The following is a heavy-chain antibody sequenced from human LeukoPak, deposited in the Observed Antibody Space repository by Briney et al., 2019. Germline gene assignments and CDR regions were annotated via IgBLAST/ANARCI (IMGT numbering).Heavy chain of an antibody. CDR2: ISDSGNTI. CDR3: PRGSGTEY. J-gene: IGHJ2*01. CDR1: GFTISTHE. V-gene: IGHV3-48*03. Sequence: PGGSLRLSCAASGFTISTHEMNWVRQAPGKGLEWLSYISDSGNTIYYADSVKGRFTISRDTAKNSLYLQMNSLRAEDTAIYYCPRGSGTEYWGRGTLVTVSS. D-gene: IGHD1-14*01.